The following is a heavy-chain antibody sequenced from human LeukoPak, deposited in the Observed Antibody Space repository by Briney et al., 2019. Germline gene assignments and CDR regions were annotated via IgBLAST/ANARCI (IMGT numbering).Heavy chain of an antibody. V-gene: IGHV3-23*01. J-gene: IGHJ4*02. CDR1: GFTFSNYA. CDR2: IFPSGGEI. Sequence: GGSLRLSCGASGFTFSNYAMSWVRQAPGKGLEWVSSIFPSGGEIHYADSVRGRFTISRDNSKSTLSLQMNSLRAEDTAIYYCATYRQVLLPFESWGQGTLVTVSS. D-gene: IGHD2-8*02. CDR3: ATYRQVLLPFES.